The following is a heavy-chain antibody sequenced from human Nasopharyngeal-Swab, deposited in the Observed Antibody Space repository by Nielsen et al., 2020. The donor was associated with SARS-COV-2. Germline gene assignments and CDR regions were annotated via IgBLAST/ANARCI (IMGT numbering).Heavy chain of an antibody. D-gene: IGHD3-9*01. CDR2: ISYDGSNK. V-gene: IGHV3-30-3*01. CDR1: GFTFSSYA. Sequence: SCAASGFTFSSYAMHWVRQAPGKGLEWVAVISYDGSNKYYADSVKGRFTISRDNSKNTLYLQMNSLRAEDTAVYYCASCRVFRLADYFDYWGQGTLVTVSS. J-gene: IGHJ4*02. CDR3: ASCRVFRLADYFDY.